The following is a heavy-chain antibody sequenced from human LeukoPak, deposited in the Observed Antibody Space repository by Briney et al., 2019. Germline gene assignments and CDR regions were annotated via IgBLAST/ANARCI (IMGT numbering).Heavy chain of an antibody. Sequence: GGSLRLSCAASGFTFISYWRSWVRQAPGEGLAWVANIKQEGSEKYYADSVKGRFTISRDNAKNSLYLQMNSLRAEDTAVYYCARDHCSSTSCHNDYWGQGTLVTVSS. J-gene: IGHJ4*02. CDR1: GFTFISYW. D-gene: IGHD2-2*01. V-gene: IGHV3-7*01. CDR3: ARDHCSSTSCHNDY. CDR2: IKQEGSEK.